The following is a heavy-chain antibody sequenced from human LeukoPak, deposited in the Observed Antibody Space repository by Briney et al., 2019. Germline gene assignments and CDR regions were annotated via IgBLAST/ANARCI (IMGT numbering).Heavy chain of an antibody. CDR3: TRARTVGSITIPFDL. V-gene: IGHV3-7*01. J-gene: IGHJ2*01. Sequence: GGSLRLSCAASGFTFSSYWMSWVCQAPGKGLEWVANIKQDGSETKYVDSVKGRYTISRDNAKNSLFLQMDSLRAEDTAVYYCTRARTVGSITIPFDLWGRGTQVTVSS. CDR1: GFTFSSYW. D-gene: IGHD3-3*01. CDR2: IKQDGSET.